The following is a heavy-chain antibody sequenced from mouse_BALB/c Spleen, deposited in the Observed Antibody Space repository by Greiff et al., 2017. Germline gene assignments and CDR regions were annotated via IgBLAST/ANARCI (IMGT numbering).Heavy chain of an antibody. CDR3: ARSIYYYGTLYAMDY. J-gene: IGHJ4*01. CDR1: GYAFTNYL. V-gene: IGHV1-54*03. Sequence: VQLQQSGAELVRPGTSVKVSCKASGYAFTNYLIEWVKQRPGQGLEWIGVINPGSGGTNYNEKFKGKATLTADKSSSTAYMQLSSLTSDDSAVYFCARSIYYYGTLYAMDYWGQGTSVTVSS. D-gene: IGHD1-1*01. CDR2: INPGSGGT.